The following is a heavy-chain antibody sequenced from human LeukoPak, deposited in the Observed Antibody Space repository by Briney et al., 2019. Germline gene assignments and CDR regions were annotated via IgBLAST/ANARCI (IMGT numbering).Heavy chain of an antibody. V-gene: IGHV3-48*02. CDR3: ARSFDGAGAD. CDR1: GFTSSSYN. D-gene: IGHD3-9*01. CDR2: ISSSSGTI. Sequence: PGGSLRLSGAASGFTSSSYNMNWARQAPGKGLEWVSYISSSSGTIYYADSVKGRFTISRDNAKNSLYLQMNSLRDEDTAVYYCARSFDGAGADWGQGTLVTVSS. J-gene: IGHJ4*02.